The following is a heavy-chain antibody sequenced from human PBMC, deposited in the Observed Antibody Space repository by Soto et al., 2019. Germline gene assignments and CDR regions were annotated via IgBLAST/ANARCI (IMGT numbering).Heavy chain of an antibody. V-gene: IGHV3-74*01. D-gene: IGHD4-17*01. J-gene: IGHJ4*02. Sequence: EVQLVESGGGLVQTGGSLRLSCAASGFTFNDYWVNWVRQAPGKGLVWVSRINGDGTTTNYADSVKGRFTISRDNDQNPLYLQLNSLRDDDTAVYYCARGLYHKYGQDYWGQGTLVTVSS. CDR1: GFTFNDYW. CDR3: ARGLYHKYGQDY. CDR2: INGDGTTT.